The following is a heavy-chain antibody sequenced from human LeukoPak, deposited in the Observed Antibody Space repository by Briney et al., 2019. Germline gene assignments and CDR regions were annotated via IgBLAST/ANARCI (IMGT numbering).Heavy chain of an antibody. CDR3: ARIREWDLPCFDY. CDR2: ISSSSSYI. J-gene: IGHJ4*02. D-gene: IGHD1-26*01. V-gene: IGHV3-21*01. Sequence: PGGSLRLSCAASGFTFSSYSMNWVRQAPGKGLEWVSSISSSSSYIYYADSVKGRFTISRDNAKNSLYLQMNSLRAEDTAVYYCARIREWDLPCFDYWGQGTLVTVSS. CDR1: GFTFSSYS.